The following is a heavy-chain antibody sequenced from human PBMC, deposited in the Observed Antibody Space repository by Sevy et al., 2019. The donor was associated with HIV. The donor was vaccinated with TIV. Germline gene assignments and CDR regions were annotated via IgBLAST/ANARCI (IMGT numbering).Heavy chain of an antibody. CDR3: ATTKDYYDSSGSPFDY. CDR2: FDPEDEET. J-gene: IGHJ4*02. D-gene: IGHD3-22*01. Sequence: ASVKVSGKVSGYTLSELSMHWVRLAPGKGLEWMGSFDPEDEETTYAQKFQGRVTMTEDTSTDTAYMELSSLRSEDTAVYYCATTKDYYDSSGSPFDYWGQGTLVTVSS. V-gene: IGHV1-24*01. CDR1: GYTLSELS.